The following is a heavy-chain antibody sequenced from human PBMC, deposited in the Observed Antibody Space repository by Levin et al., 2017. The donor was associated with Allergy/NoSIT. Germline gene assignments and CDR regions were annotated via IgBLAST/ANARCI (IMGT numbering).Heavy chain of an antibody. J-gene: IGHJ4*02. D-gene: IGHD6-19*01. CDR3: ARIWQPGIAVADY. CDR2: INHSGST. V-gene: IGHV4-34*01. CDR1: GGSFSGYY. Sequence: SSETLSLTCAVYGGSFSGYYWSWIRQPPGKGLEWIGEINHSGSTNYNPSLKSRVTISVDTSKNQFSLKLSSVTAADTAVYYCARIWQPGIAVADYWGQGTLVTVSS.